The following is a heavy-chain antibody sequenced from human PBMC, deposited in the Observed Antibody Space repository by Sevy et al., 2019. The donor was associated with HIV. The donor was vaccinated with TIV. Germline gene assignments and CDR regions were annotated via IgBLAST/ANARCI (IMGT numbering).Heavy chain of an antibody. Sequence: SETLSLTCTVSGGSINSDHWNWIRQPPGKGLEWIGYVYYTGGTNYNPSLKNRVTISVDRTKNQFSLKLTSVTAADSAVYYSARRNDFDIWGQGTMVTASS. CDR3: ARRNDFDI. CDR2: VYYTGGT. J-gene: IGHJ3*02. CDR1: GGSINSDH. V-gene: IGHV4-59*08.